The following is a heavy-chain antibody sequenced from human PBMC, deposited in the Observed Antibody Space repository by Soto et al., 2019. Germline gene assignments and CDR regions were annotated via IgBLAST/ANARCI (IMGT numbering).Heavy chain of an antibody. D-gene: IGHD1-26*01. Sequence: PSETLSLTCTVSGGSISSYYWNWIRQPPGKGLEWIGYIYYSGSTNYNPSLKSRVTISVDTSKNQFSLKLSSVTAADTAVYYCARDWPSGVTRPEAFDIWGHGTMVTVSS. CDR2: IYYSGST. V-gene: IGHV4-59*01. CDR1: GGSISSYY. CDR3: ARDWPSGVTRPEAFDI. J-gene: IGHJ3*02.